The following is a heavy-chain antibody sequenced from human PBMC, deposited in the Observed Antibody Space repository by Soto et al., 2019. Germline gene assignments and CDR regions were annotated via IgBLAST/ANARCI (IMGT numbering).Heavy chain of an antibody. J-gene: IGHJ5*02. D-gene: IGHD2-2*01. CDR2: INPNSGAS. CDR3: ARYCSSTSCQFDP. CDR1: GYTFTGHY. V-gene: IGHV1-2*02. Sequence: GASVKVSCKASGYTFTGHYIHWVRQAPGQGLEWMGGINPNSGASNYAQKFQGRVTMTRDTSISTAYMELSRLRSDDTAVYYCARYCSSTSCQFDPWGQGTLVTVSS.